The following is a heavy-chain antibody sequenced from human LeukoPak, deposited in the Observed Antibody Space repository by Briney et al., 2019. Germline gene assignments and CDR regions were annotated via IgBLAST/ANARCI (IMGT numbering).Heavy chain of an antibody. CDR3: ARVGYSSGWTHRIYYYYIDV. D-gene: IGHD6-19*01. CDR2: ISAYNGNT. V-gene: IGHV1-18*01. J-gene: IGHJ6*03. Sequence: GASVKVSCKASGYTFTNYAISWVRQAPGQGLEWVGWISAYNGNTNYAQKLQDRVTMTTDTSTSTAYMDLRSLRSDDTAVYYCARVGYSSGWTHRIYYYYIDVWGKGTTVTISS. CDR1: GYTFTNYA.